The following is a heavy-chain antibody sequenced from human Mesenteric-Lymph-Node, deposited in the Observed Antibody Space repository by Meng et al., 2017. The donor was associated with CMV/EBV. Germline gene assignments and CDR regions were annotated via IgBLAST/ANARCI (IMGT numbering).Heavy chain of an antibody. CDR2: INPNSGGT. CDR3: ARDITPRRLEPTTRPHAFDI. J-gene: IGHJ3*02. Sequence: ASVKVSCKASGYTLTGYCMHWVRQAPGQGLEWMGWINPNSGGTNYAQKFQGRVTMTRDTSISTAYMELSRLRSDYTAVYYCARDITPRRLEPTTRPHAFDIWGQGTMVTVSS. CDR1: GYTLTGYC. V-gene: IGHV1-2*02. D-gene: IGHD1-1*01.